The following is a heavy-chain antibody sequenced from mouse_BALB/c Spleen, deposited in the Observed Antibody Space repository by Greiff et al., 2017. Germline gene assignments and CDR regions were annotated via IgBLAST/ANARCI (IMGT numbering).Heavy chain of an antibody. V-gene: IGHV5-17*02. J-gene: IGHJ3*01. CDR2: ISSGSSTI. Sequence: DVKLVESGGGLVQPGGSRKLSCAASGFTFSSFGMHWVRQAPEKGLEWVAYISSGSSTIYYADTVKGRFTISRDNPKNTLFLQMTSLRSEDTAMYYCAKGAGTGLFAYWGQGTLVTVSA. CDR1: GFTFSSFG. CDR3: AKGAGTGLFAY. D-gene: IGHD3-3*01.